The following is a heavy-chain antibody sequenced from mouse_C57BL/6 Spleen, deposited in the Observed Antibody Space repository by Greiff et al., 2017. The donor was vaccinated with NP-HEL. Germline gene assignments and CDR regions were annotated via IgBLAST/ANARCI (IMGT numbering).Heavy chain of an antibody. V-gene: IGHV1-76*01. CDR3: ARVTTVDYAMDY. J-gene: IGHJ4*01. CDR2: IYPGSGNT. Sequence: VQLQQSGAELVRPGASVKLSCKASGYTFTDYYINWVKQRPGQGLEWIARIYPGSGNTYYNEKFKGKATLTAEKSSSTAYMQLSSLTSEDSAVYFCARVTTVDYAMDYWGQGTSVTVSS. CDR1: GYTFTDYY. D-gene: IGHD1-1*01.